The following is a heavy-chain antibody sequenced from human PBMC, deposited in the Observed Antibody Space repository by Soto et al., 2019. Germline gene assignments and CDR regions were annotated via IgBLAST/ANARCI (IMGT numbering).Heavy chain of an antibody. CDR2: ISPYNGDT. J-gene: IGHJ2*01. V-gene: IGHV1-18*01. CDR1: GYTFNTYG. D-gene: IGHD4-17*01. Sequence: QVQLVQSGAEVKMPGASVKVSCEASGYTFNTYGISWVRQAPGQGLEWMGWISPYNGDTNSAPKLQDRVTMTTDTSTSTAYMELRSLRSDDTAVYYCTRDDRQADYGAKWYFDLWGRGTLVTVSS. CDR3: TRDDRQADYGAKWYFDL.